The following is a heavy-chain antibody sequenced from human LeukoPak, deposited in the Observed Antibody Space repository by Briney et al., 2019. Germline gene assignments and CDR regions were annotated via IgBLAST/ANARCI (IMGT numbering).Heavy chain of an antibody. D-gene: IGHD3-16*01. CDR1: GFTYSSYA. Sequence: GGSLRLSCASSGFTYSSYALSEVRQAPGKGLAWVSPISGSGGGTYYADSVKGRFTISRDNSNNTLYLQMNSLRAEDTAVFYCEKLFYSWGIYHFIYWGQGTLFTVSS. V-gene: IGHV3-23*01. CDR2: ISGSGGGT. J-gene: IGHJ4*02. CDR3: EKLFYSWGIYHFIY.